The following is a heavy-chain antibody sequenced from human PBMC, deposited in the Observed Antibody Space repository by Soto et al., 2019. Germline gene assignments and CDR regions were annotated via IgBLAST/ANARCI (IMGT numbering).Heavy chain of an antibody. Sequence: GGSLRLSCAASGFTFSSYAMSWVRQAPGKGLEWVSAISGSGGSTYYADSVKGRFTISRDNSKNTLYLQMNSLRAEDTAVYYCAKSDYYDSSGQTRGPRLFDYWGQGTLVTVSS. D-gene: IGHD3-22*01. CDR2: ISGSGGST. CDR1: GFTFSSYA. V-gene: IGHV3-23*01. J-gene: IGHJ4*02. CDR3: AKSDYYDSSGQTRGPRLFDY.